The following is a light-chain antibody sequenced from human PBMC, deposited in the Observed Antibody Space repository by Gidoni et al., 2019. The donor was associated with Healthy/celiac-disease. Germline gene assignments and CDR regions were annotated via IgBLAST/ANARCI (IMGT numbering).Light chain of an antibody. CDR3: QQYGSSPPYT. CDR1: QSVSSSY. CDR2: GAS. Sequence: ELVLTQSPGTLSLSPGERATLSCRASQSVSSSYLAWYQQKPGQAPRPLIYGASSRATGIPDRFSGSGSGTDFTLTISRLEPEDVAVYYCQQYGSSPPYTFGQXTKLEIK. V-gene: IGKV3-20*01. J-gene: IGKJ2*01.